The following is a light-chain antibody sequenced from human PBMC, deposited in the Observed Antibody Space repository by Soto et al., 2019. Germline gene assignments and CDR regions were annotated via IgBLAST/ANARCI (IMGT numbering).Light chain of an antibody. CDR1: SSDVGGYNY. CDR3: SSYTSSSTLV. V-gene: IGLV2-14*01. CDR2: DVS. Sequence: QSVLTQPASVSGSPGQSITISCTGTSSDVGGYNYVSWYQQHPGKAPKLMIYDVSNRPSGVSNRFSGSKSGNTASLTISGLQAEDEAHYYCSSYTSSSTLVFGGGTNLTVL. J-gene: IGLJ2*01.